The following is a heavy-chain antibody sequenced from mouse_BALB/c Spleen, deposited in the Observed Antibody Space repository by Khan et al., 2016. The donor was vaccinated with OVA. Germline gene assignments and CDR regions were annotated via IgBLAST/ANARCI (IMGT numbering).Heavy chain of an antibody. J-gene: IGHJ2*01. CDR3: ARGNYCGYYFDY. CDR1: GYSITSGYA. Sequence: QLEESGPGLVKPSQSLSLTCTVTGYSITSGYAWNWIRQFPGNKLEWMGYISYSGGTSYNPSLKSRISITRDTSKNQFFLQLNSVTTEDTATYYCARGNYCGYYFDYWGQGTTLTVSS. CDR2: ISYSGGT. D-gene: IGHD1-1*01. V-gene: IGHV3-2*02.